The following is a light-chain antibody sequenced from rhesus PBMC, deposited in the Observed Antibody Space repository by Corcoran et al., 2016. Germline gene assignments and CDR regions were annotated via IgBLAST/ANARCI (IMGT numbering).Light chain of an antibody. Sequence: QAALTQPRSVSGSPGQSVTISCTGTGGDIGAYNFVSWYQMHPGSAPKLMIYEVSTRPSWVSDRYSGSKSGNTASLTISGLQAEDAADYYCCSYAGSYTFYVFGVGTRLTVL. CDR2: EVS. CDR1: GGDIGAYNF. J-gene: IGLJ1*01. CDR3: CSYAGSYTFYV. V-gene: IGLV2-32*01.